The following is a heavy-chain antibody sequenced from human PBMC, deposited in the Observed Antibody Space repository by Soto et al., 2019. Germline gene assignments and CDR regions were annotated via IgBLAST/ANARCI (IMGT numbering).Heavy chain of an antibody. CDR3: SKDPILTTPPSFDP. D-gene: IGHD3-9*01. V-gene: IGHV3-23*01. Sequence: GGSLRLSCAASGFSFSRYLMTWVRQTPGQGLEWVSSISGRGDATYYADSVKGRFTISRDNSKNTLFLQMNSLGADDTAVYYCSKDPILTTPPSFDPWGQGTLDTVSS. CDR1: GFSFSRYL. J-gene: IGHJ5*02. CDR2: ISGRGDAT.